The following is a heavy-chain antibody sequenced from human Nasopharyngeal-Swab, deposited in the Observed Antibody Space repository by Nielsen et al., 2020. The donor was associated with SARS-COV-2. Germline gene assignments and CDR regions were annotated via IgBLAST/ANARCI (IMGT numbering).Heavy chain of an antibody. CDR2: IVVGSGNT. V-gene: IGHV1-58*02. Sequence: SVKVSCKASGFTFTSSAMQWVRQARGQRLEWIGWIVVGSGNTNYAQKFQERVTIIRDMSTSTAYMELSSLRSEDTAVYYCAAVRYCSSTSCYPWDYWGQGTLVTVSS. D-gene: IGHD2-2*01. J-gene: IGHJ4*02. CDR1: GFTFTSSA. CDR3: AAVRYCSSTSCYPWDY.